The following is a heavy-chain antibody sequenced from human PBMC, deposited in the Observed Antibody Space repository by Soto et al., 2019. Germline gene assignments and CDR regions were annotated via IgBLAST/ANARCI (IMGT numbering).Heavy chain of an antibody. CDR2: INHSGST. Sequence: SETLSLTCAVYGGSFSGYYWSWIRQPPGKGLEWIGEINHSGSTNYNPSLKSRVTISVDTSKNQFSLKLSSVTAADTAVYYCARPPNHIVVVTAKGFWFDPWGQGTLVTAPQ. J-gene: IGHJ5*02. D-gene: IGHD2-21*02. V-gene: IGHV4-34*01. CDR3: ARPPNHIVVVTAKGFWFDP. CDR1: GGSFSGYY.